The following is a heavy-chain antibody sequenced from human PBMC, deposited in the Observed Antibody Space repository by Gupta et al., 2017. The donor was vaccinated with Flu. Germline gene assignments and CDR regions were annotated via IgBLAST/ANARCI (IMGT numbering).Heavy chain of an antibody. CDR1: GFMFDHYT. J-gene: IGHJ4*02. D-gene: IGHD3-16*01. CDR3: AKDNSPSHYGLDS. CDR2: INWNSGSI. V-gene: IGHV3-9*01. Sequence: EVQLVESGGGLVQPGRSLRLSWSASGFMFDHYTMHWVRQAPGKGLEWVSGINWNSGSIGYADSVKGRFTISRDNAKNSLFLQMNSPRTEDTAVYYCAKDNSPSHYGLDSWGQGTLVTVSA.